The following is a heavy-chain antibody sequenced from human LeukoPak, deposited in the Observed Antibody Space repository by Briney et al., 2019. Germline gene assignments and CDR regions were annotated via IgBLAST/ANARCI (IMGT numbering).Heavy chain of an antibody. D-gene: IGHD3-22*01. J-gene: IGHJ4*02. Sequence: GASVKVSCKASGYTFTGYYMHWVRQAPGQGLEWMGWINSNSGGTNYAQKFQGRVTMTRDTSISTAYMELSRLRSDDTAVYYCARVPNRSYYDSSGYYPYWGQGTLVTVSS. CDR1: GYTFTGYY. V-gene: IGHV1-2*02. CDR2: INSNSGGT. CDR3: ARVPNRSYYDSSGYYPY.